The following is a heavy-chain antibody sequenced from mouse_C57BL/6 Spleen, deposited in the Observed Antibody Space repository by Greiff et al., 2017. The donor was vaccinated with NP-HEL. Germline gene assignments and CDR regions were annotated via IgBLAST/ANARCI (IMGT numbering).Heavy chain of an antibody. J-gene: IGHJ4*01. CDR2: FYPGSGSI. CDR1: GYTFTEYT. V-gene: IGHV1-62-2*01. CDR3: ARHEDGYDGSSYPYAMDY. Sequence: VQVVESGAELVKPGASVKLSCKASGYTFTEYTIHWVKQRSGQGLEWIGWFYPGSGSIKYNEKFKDKATLTADKSSSTVYMELSRLTSEDTAVYFCARHEDGYDGSSYPYAMDYWGQGTSVTVSS. D-gene: IGHD1-1*01.